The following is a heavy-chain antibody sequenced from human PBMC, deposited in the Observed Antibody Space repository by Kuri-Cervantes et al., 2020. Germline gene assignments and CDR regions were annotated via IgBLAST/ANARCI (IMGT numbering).Heavy chain of an antibody. CDR3: AKLGNGFDN. CDR1: GFTFSTNW. V-gene: IGHV3-7*03. Sequence: GESLKISCAASGFTFSTNWMSWVRQAPGKGLEWVATIKDDGTEKYYVDSVKGRFTISRDNAKNSLYLQMTSLRAEDTALYYCAKLGNGFDNWGQGTLVTVSS. J-gene: IGHJ4*02. D-gene: IGHD4-23*01. CDR2: IKDDGTEK.